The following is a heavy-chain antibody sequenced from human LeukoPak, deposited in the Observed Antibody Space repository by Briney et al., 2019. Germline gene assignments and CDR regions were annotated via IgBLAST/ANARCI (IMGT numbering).Heavy chain of an antibody. CDR2: ISYDGSNK. CDR1: GFTFSSYA. Sequence: GGSLRLSCAASGFTFSSYAMHWVRQAPGKGLEWVAVISYDGSNKYYADSVKGRFTISRDNSKNTLYLQMNSLRAEDTAVYYCARMGVYDSSGYSGQMVDYWGQGTLVTVSS. CDR3: ARMGVYDSSGYSGQMVDY. D-gene: IGHD3-22*01. J-gene: IGHJ4*02. V-gene: IGHV3-30-3*01.